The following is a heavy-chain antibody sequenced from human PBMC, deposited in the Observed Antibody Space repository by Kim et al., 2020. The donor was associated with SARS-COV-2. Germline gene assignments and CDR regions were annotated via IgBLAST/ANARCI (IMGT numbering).Heavy chain of an antibody. CDR3: AKNSGYYGSGSYFFDY. V-gene: IGHV3-33*06. D-gene: IGHD3-10*01. CDR1: GFTFSSYA. CDR2: IWYDGSNK. J-gene: IGHJ4*02. Sequence: GGSLRLSCAASGFTFSSYAMHWVRQAPGKGLEWVAVIWYDGSNKYYADSVKGRFTISRDNSKNTLYLQMNSLRAEDTAVYYCAKNSGYYGSGSYFFDYWGQGALVTVSS.